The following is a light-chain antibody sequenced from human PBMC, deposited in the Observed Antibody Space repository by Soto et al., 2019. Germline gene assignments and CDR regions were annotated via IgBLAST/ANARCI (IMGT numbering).Light chain of an antibody. CDR2: KAS. Sequence: EIHMTQYTSTLSASVGDRVTITCRASQSISTWLAWYQQKPGKAPNLLIYKASRLETGVPSRFSGSGSGTDFTLTISRLEPEDFAVYYCQQYGSSGTFGQGAKVDIK. CDR1: QSISTW. V-gene: IGKV1-5*03. J-gene: IGKJ1*01. CDR3: QQYGSSGT.